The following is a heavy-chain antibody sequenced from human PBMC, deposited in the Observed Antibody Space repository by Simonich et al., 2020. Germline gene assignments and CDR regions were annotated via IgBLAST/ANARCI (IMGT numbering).Heavy chain of an antibody. CDR3: ARDAAGDY. D-gene: IGHD6-13*01. J-gene: IGHJ4*02. V-gene: IGHV3-21*01. CDR1: GFTFSSYS. Sequence: EVQLVESGGGLVKPGGSLRLSCAASGFTFSSYSMNWVRQSPGMAIDGVSTISSRRSTIYYADSVKGRFTISRDNAKNSLYLQMNSLRAEDTAVYYCARDAAGDYWGQGTLVTVSS. CDR2: ISSRRSTI.